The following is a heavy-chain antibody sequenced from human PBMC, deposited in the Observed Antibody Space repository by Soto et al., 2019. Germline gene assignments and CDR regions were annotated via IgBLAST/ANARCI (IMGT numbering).Heavy chain of an antibody. D-gene: IGHD3-9*01. Sequence: EVQLVESGGGLVQPGGSLRLSCAASGFTFSSYAMHWVRQAPGKGLEYVSAISSNGGSTYYANSVKGRFTISRDNSKNTLYLQMGSLRAEDMAVYYCARDQGVLLYFDWLSIDAFDIWGQGTMVTVSS. CDR1: GFTFSSYA. CDR3: ARDQGVLLYFDWLSIDAFDI. J-gene: IGHJ3*02. V-gene: IGHV3-64*01. CDR2: ISSNGGST.